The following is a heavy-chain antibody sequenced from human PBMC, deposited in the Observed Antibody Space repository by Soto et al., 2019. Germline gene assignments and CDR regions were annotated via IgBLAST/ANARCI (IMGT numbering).Heavy chain of an antibody. V-gene: IGHV4-59*08. CDR3: ARTSSYSSSWYYFDY. Sequence: SETLSLTCTVSGGSISSYYWSWIRQPPGKGLEWIGYIYYSGSTNYNPSLKSRVTISVDTSKNQFSLKLSSVAAADTAVYYCARTSSYSSSWYYFDYWGQGTLVTVSS. CDR1: GGSISSYY. D-gene: IGHD6-13*01. CDR2: IYYSGST. J-gene: IGHJ4*02.